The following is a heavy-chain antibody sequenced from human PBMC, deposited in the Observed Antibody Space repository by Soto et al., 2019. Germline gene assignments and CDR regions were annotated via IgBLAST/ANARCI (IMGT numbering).Heavy chain of an antibody. CDR3: AREYVYDFWSGIPCFDY. J-gene: IGHJ4*02. D-gene: IGHD3-3*01. CDR1: GFTFSSYS. V-gene: IGHV3-48*02. CDR2: ISSSSSTI. Sequence: PGGSLRLSCAASGFTFSSYSMNWVRQAPGKGLEWVSYISSSSSTIYYADSVKGRFTISRDNAKNSLYLQMNSLRDEDTAVYYCAREYVYDFWSGIPCFDYWGQGTLVTVSS.